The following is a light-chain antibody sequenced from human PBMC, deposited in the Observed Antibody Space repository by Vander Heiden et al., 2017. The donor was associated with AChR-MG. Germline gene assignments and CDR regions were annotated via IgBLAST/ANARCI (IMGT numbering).Light chain of an antibody. V-gene: IGLV1-47*01. J-gene: IGLJ1*01. CDR1: RSNIGSHY. Sequence: QSVLTQPPSASGTPGQRVTLSCSGSRSNIGSHYVYWYQQLPGTAPKLLIYRNNQRPSGVPDRFSGSKSGTSASLAISGLRSEDEADYYCAAWDDSLSVYYVFGTGTKVTVL. CDR2: RNN. CDR3: AAWDDSLSVYYV.